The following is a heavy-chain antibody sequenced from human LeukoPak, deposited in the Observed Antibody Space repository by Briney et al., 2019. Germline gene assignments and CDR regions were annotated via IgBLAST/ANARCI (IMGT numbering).Heavy chain of an antibody. Sequence: AGGSLRLSCAASGFTFSSYSMNWVRQAPGKGLEWVSSISSRGSYIYYADSVKGRFTISRDNSKNTLYLQMNSLRAEDTAVYYCARARSSYGYGDAFDIWGQGTMVTVSS. CDR2: ISSRGSYI. D-gene: IGHD5-18*01. CDR3: ARARSSYGYGDAFDI. J-gene: IGHJ3*02. V-gene: IGHV3-21*01. CDR1: GFTFSSYS.